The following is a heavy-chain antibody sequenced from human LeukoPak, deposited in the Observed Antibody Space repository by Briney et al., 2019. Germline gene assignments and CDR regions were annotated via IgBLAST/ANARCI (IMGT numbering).Heavy chain of an antibody. J-gene: IGHJ4*02. CDR2: ISSSGSST. D-gene: IGHD6-19*01. Sequence: GGFLRFFCAASGFTFSNYAMSWVRQAPGKGLEWVSSISSSGSSTYYADSVKGRFTISRDNSKNTLFLQMNSLRAEDTAVYYCATQRSGWHYFDYWGQGTLVTVSS. CDR1: GFTFSNYA. V-gene: IGHV3-23*01. CDR3: ATQRSGWHYFDY.